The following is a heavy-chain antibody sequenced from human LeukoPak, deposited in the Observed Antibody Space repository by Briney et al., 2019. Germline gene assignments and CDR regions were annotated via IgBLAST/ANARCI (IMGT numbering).Heavy chain of an antibody. CDR2: IDTTGDT. CDR1: GFTLSNYD. D-gene: IGHD4-17*01. CDR3: ARERRHYGDYSSFDY. Sequence: QPGGSLRLSCAASGFTLSNYDMHWVRQATGKGLEWVSGIDTTGDTDYPGSVKGRFTISRDNAKNVVYLQMNSLRDGDTAVYYCARERRHYGDYSSFDYWGQGALVTVSS. J-gene: IGHJ4*02. V-gene: IGHV3-13*04.